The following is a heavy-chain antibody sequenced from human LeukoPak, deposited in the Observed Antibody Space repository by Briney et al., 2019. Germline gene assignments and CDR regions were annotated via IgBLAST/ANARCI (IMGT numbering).Heavy chain of an antibody. V-gene: IGHV3-23*01. CDR3: AKVEISGSGSYYTVRGLDY. D-gene: IGHD3-10*01. CDR2: TSGSGGIT. CDR1: GITFSSYA. Sequence: GGSLRLSCAASGITFSSYAMSWVRQAPGKGLEWVSGTSGSGGITYYADSVKGRFTISRDNSKNTLFLQMNSLRVEDTAVYYCAKVEISGSGSYYTVRGLDYWGQGTLVTVSS. J-gene: IGHJ4*02.